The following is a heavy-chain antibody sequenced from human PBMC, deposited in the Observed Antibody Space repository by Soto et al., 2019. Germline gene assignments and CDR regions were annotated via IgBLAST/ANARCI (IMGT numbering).Heavy chain of an antibody. J-gene: IGHJ4*02. V-gene: IGHV3-30*18. CDR3: AKDRMGAGVRGSFDY. CDR2: IIYDGRTK. CDR1: GFTFSSYG. D-gene: IGHD3-10*01. Sequence: QVQLVESGGGVVQPGRSLRLSCAASGFTFSSYGMHWVRQAPGKGLEWVAVIIYDGRTKYYADSVKGRFTISRDNSKSTLYLQMNSLRAEDTAVYYCAKDRMGAGVRGSFDYWGQGTLVTVSS.